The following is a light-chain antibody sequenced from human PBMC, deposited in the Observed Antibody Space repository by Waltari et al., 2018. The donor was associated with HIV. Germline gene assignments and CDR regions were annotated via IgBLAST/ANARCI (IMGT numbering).Light chain of an antibody. J-gene: IGLJ2*01. V-gene: IGLV3-19*01. CDR2: GKN. Sequence: SSELTQDPVVSVALGQTVTITCQGDSLSSYYATWYQQKPGQAPILVFFGKNSRPSGLPYRFSGSNSRNKATLTITGAQAEDEADYYCYSRDSTTNHRVFGGGTKLTVL. CDR3: YSRDSTTNHRV. CDR1: SLSSYY.